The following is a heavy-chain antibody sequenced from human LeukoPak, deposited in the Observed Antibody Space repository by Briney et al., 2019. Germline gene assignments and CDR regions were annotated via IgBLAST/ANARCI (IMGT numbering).Heavy chain of an antibody. V-gene: IGHV3-30*18. CDR3: AKGSSSSWYYYYYGMDV. CDR2: ISYGGSNK. D-gene: IGHD6-13*01. Sequence: GRSLRLSCAASGFTFSSYGMHWVRQAPGKGLEWVAVISYGGSNKYYADSVKGRFTISRDNSKNTLYLQMNSLRAEDTAVYYCAKGSSSSWYYYYYGMDVWGQGTTVTVSS. J-gene: IGHJ6*02. CDR1: GFTFSSYG.